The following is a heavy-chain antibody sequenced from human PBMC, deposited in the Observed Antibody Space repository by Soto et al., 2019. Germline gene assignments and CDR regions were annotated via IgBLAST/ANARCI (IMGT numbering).Heavy chain of an antibody. J-gene: IGHJ6*02. V-gene: IGHV1-69*10. CDR1: GGTFSSYA. D-gene: IGHD5-12*01. CDR2: IIPILGIA. CDR3: ARVPINSGYDYYYYYGMDV. Sequence: ASVKVSCKASGGTFSSYAISWVRQAPGQGLEWMGGIIPILGIANYAQKFQGRVTITADKSTSTAYMELSSLRSEDTAVYYCARVPINSGYDYYYYYGMDVWGQGTTVTVSS.